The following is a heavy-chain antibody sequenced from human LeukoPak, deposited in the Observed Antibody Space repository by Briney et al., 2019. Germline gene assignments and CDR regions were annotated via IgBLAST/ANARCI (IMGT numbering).Heavy chain of an antibody. V-gene: IGHV5-51*01. CDR3: ARLGCSSTSCYFDY. D-gene: IGHD2-2*01. CDR1: GSSFTSYW. Sequence: KHGESLKISWQGSGSSFTSYWIGWVRQLPGKGLEWMGIIYPGDSDTRYSPSFQGQVTISADKSISTAYLQWSSLKASDTAMYYCARLGCSSTSCYFDYWGQGTLVTVSS. CDR2: IYPGDSDT. J-gene: IGHJ4*02.